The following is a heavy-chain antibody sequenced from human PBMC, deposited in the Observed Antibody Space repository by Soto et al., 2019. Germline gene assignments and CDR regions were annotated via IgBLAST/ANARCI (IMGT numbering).Heavy chain of an antibody. V-gene: IGHV1-69*12. CDR2: IIPVFGTP. CDR1: GGTLSNYG. Sequence: QVQLVQSGAEVKKPGSSVKVSSKASGGTLSNYGISWVRQAPGQGLEWMGGIIPVFGTPNYAQKFQGRVTITADESTTTVYMEVSSLTSEDTAVYYCGRGDATKIVVTTYYGMDVWGQGTTVTVSS. CDR3: GRGDATKIVVTTYYGMDV. J-gene: IGHJ6*02. D-gene: IGHD3-22*01.